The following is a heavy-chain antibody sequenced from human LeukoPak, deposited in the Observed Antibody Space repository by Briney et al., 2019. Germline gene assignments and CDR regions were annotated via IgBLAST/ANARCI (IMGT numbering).Heavy chain of an antibody. CDR1: GDSVSTNGVA. CDR3: GRGRSSAFDT. J-gene: IGHJ3*02. Sequence: SQTLSLTCGISGDSVSTNGVAWNWIRQSPSRGLEWLGRTYYRSKWYNDYAVSVKSRITINPDTSRNQFSLQLNSVTPEDTAVYYCGRGRSSAFDTWGQGTVVTVSS. CDR2: TYYRSKWYN. V-gene: IGHV6-1*01.